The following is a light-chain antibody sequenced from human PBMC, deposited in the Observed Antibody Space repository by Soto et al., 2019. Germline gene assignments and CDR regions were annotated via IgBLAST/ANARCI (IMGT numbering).Light chain of an antibody. CDR2: GNS. CDR3: QSYYSSRSGVV. V-gene: IGLV1-40*01. Sequence: QSVLTQPPSASGAPGQRVTISCTGTSSNIGAGYDVHWYQQLPGTAPKLLIYGNSNRPSGVPDRFSGSKSGTSASLAITGRQAEDEADYYCQSYYSSRSGVVFGGGTQLTVL. J-gene: IGLJ2*01. CDR1: SSNIGAGYD.